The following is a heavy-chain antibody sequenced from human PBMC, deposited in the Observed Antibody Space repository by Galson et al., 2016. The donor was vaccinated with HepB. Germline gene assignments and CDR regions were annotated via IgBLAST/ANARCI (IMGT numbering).Heavy chain of an antibody. J-gene: IGHJ4*02. CDR1: GFTFSTYS. V-gene: IGHV3-48*02. Sequence: SLRLSCAASGFTFSTYSMNWVRQAPGKGLAWVSYISSGSSTIYYADSVKGRVTISRDNAKNSLYLQMNSLRDVDTAVYYCARGWYSNSSPCFDYWGQGTLVTVSS. CDR2: ISSGSSTI. D-gene: IGHD6-6*01. CDR3: ARGWYSNSSPCFDY.